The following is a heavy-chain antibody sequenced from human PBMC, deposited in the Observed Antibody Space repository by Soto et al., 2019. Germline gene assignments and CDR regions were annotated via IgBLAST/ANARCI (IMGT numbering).Heavy chain of an antibody. CDR1: GFTFSGYG. V-gene: IGHV3-30*18. Sequence: QVQLVESGGGVVQPGRSLRLSCAASGFTFSGYGMHWVRQAPGKGLEWVAVISYDGDNKYYADSVRGRFTISRDNSKSTLYLQMSSLRTEDTAVYYCTKDFASANWGSKVYYFYGVDVWGQGTTVTVSS. CDR2: ISYDGDNK. CDR3: TKDFASANWGSKVYYFYGVDV. D-gene: IGHD7-27*01. J-gene: IGHJ6*02.